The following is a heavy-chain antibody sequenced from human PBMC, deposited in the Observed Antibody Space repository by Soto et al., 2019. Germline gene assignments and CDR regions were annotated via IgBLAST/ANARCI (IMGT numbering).Heavy chain of an antibody. CDR3: ARDLAAGDH. V-gene: IGHV1-46*01. Sequence: QVQLVQSWAEVKKPGASVKLSCRTSGYTFTHYYIHWVRQAPGQGLEWLAIINPASGSTNYAQDFLGRVTLTMDTSTTTVYMELSGLRAEDTAIFYCARDLAAGDHWGQGTLVTVSS. D-gene: IGHD6-25*01. J-gene: IGHJ4*02. CDR1: GYTFTHYY. CDR2: INPASGST.